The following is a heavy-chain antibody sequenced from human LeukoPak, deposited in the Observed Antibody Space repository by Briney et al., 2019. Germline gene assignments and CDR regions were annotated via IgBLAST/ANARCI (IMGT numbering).Heavy chain of an antibody. CDR1: GYSISSGYY. CDR3: ARETPYHNWNDSYYGMDV. CDR2: IYHSGST. J-gene: IGHJ6*02. V-gene: IGHV4-38-2*02. Sequence: PSETLSLTCTVSGYSISSGYYWGWIRQPPGKGLEWIGSIYHSGSTYYNPSLKSRVTISVDTSKNQFSLKLSSVTAADTAVYYCARETPYHNWNDSYYGMDVWGQGTTVTVSS. D-gene: IGHD1-20*01.